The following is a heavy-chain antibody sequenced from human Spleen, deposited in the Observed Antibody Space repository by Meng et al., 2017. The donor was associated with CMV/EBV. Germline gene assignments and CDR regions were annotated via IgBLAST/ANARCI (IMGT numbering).Heavy chain of an antibody. D-gene: IGHD1-14*01. V-gene: IGHV4-59*01. CDR2: IYYSGST. Sequence: GSLRLSCTVSGGSISSYYWSWIRQPPGKGLEWIGYIYYSGSTNYNPSLKSRVTISVDTSKNQFSLKLSSVTAADTAVYYCARVALGTSEAFDIWGQGTMVTVSS. CDR1: GGSISSYY. CDR3: ARVALGTSEAFDI. J-gene: IGHJ3*02.